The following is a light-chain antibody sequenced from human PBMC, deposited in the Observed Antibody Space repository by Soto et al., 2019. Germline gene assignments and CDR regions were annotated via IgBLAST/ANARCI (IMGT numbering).Light chain of an antibody. CDR3: SSYTNINTRACV. CDR1: SGDIGSYNC. CDR2: EVT. V-gene: IGLV2-14*01. Sequence: VLTQPASVSGSPGQSITISCTGTSGDIGSYNCVSWHQQHPGKAPKLIIYEVTDRPSGVSNRFSGSKSGNTASLTISGLQAEDEAEYYCSSYTNINTRACVFGTGTKGTVL. J-gene: IGLJ1*01.